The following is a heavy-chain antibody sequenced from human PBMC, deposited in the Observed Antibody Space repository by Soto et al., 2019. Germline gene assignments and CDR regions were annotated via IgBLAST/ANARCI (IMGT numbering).Heavy chain of an antibody. Sequence: ASVKVSCKASGYTFTGYYMHWVRQAPGQGLEWMGWINPNSGGTNYAQKFQGRVTMTRDTSISTAYMELSRLRSDDTAVYYCARVLRQSGSNEDFDYWGQGTLVTVSS. CDR1: GYTFTGYY. D-gene: IGHD1-26*01. V-gene: IGHV1-2*02. CDR2: INPNSGGT. J-gene: IGHJ4*02. CDR3: ARVLRQSGSNEDFDY.